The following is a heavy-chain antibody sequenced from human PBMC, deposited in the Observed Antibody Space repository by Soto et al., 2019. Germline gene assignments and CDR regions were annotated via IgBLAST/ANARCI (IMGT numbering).Heavy chain of an antibody. J-gene: IGHJ4*02. Sequence: PGGSLRLSCAASGFTFSNAWMSWVRQAPGKGLEWVGRIKSKTDGGTTDYAAPVKGRFTISRDDSKNTLYLQMNGLKTEDTAVYYCTTGVPAANTEIFDYWGQGTLVTVSP. D-gene: IGHD2-2*01. CDR3: TTGVPAANTEIFDY. CDR1: GFTFSNAW. CDR2: IKSKTDGGTT. V-gene: IGHV3-15*01.